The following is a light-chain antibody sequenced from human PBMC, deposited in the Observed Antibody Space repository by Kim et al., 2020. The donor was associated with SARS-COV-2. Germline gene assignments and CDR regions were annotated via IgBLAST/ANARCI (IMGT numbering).Light chain of an antibody. CDR3: QQYGSSPYT. J-gene: IGKJ2*01. CDR2: VAS. V-gene: IGKV3-20*01. Sequence: LTPGERATLCCRASQSVDSNYLAWFQQKPGQAPRLLIYVASSRATGIPDRFSGSGSGTDFTLTISRLEPEDFAVYYCQQYGSSPYTFGQGTKLEI. CDR1: QSVDSNY.